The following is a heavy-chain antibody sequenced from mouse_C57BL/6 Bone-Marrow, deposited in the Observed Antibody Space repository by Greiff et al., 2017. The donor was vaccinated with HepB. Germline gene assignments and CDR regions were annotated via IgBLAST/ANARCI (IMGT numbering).Heavy chain of an antibody. CDR3: AREGYGDWFAY. J-gene: IGHJ3*01. Sequence: QVQLQQPGAELVMPGASVKLSCKASGYTFTSYWMHWVKRRPGQGLEWIGEIDPSDSYTNYNQKFKGKSTLTVDKSSSTAYMQLSSLTSEDSAVYYCAREGYGDWFAYWGQGTLVTVSA. CDR1: GYTFTSYW. CDR2: IDPSDSYT. V-gene: IGHV1-69*01. D-gene: IGHD2-2*01.